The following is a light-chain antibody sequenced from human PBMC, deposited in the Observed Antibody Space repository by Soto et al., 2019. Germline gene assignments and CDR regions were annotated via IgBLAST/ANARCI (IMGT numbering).Light chain of an antibody. CDR1: SSDVGGYNY. CDR2: GVT. Sequence: QSALTQPPSASGSPGQSVTISCTGTSSDVGGYNYVSWYQQHPGKAPKLMIYGVTKRLSGVPDRFSGSKSGNTASLTVSGLQAEDEADYYCSSYAGSNNWVFGGGTKLTVL. J-gene: IGLJ3*02. CDR3: SSYAGSNNWV. V-gene: IGLV2-8*01.